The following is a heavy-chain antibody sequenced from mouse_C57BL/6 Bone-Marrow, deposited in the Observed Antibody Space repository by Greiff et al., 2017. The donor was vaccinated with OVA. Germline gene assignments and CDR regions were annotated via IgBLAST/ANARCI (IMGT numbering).Heavy chain of an antibody. CDR3: AREGTRGGYFDY. CDR1: GYTFTSYW. V-gene: IGHV1-69*01. D-gene: IGHD3-3*01. CDR2: IDPSDSYT. J-gene: IGHJ2*01. Sequence: VQLQQPGAELVMPGASVKLSCKASGYTFTSYWMHWVKQRPGQGLEWIGEIDPSDSYTNYNQKFTGKSTLTVDQSSSTAYMQLSSLTSEDSAVYYCAREGTRGGYFDYWGQGTTLTVSS.